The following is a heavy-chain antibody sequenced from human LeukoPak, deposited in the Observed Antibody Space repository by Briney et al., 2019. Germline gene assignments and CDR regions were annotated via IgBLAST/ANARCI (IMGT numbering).Heavy chain of an antibody. J-gene: IGHJ5*02. Sequence: ASVKVSCKASGYTFTSYGISWVRQAPGQGLEWMGWISAYNGNTIYAQKFQGRVTMTEDTSTDTAYMELSSLRSEDTAVYYCATDLYSYSGSYYGFDPWGQGTLVTVSS. V-gene: IGHV1-18*01. CDR3: ATDLYSYSGSYYGFDP. CDR2: ISAYNGNT. CDR1: GYTFTSYG. D-gene: IGHD1-26*01.